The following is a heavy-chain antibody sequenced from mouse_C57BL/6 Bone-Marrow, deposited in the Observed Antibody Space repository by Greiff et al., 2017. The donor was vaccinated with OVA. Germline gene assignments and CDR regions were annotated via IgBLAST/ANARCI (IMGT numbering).Heavy chain of an antibody. J-gene: IGHJ4*01. CDR2: IDPETGGT. D-gene: IGHD3-3*01. CDR3: TRRDVGAMDY. Sequence: QVHVKQSGAELVRPGASVTLSCKASGYTFTDYEMHWVKQTPVHGLEWIGAIDPETGGTAYNQKFKGKAILTADKSSSTAYMELRSLTSEDSAVYYCTRRDVGAMDYWGQGTSVTVSS. CDR1: GYTFTDYE. V-gene: IGHV1-15*01.